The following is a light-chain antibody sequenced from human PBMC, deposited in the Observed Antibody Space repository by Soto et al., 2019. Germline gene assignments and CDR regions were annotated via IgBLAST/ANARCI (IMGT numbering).Light chain of an antibody. V-gene: IGLV2-8*01. J-gene: IGLJ1*01. CDR2: EVS. Sequence: QSVLTQPPSASGSPGQSVTISCTGTSSDVGGCDYVSWYQQHPGKAPKLMIYEVSKRPPGAPDRFSGSKSGNTASLTVSGLQAEDEGDYYCASYAGSTNYVFGTGTKLTVL. CDR1: SSDVGGCDY. CDR3: ASYAGSTNYV.